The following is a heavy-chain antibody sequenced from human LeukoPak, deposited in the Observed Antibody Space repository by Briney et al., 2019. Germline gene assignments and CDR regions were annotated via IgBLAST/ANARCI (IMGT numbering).Heavy chain of an antibody. J-gene: IGHJ4*02. Sequence: PGGSLRLSCAASGFTFSIYGTHWVRDAPGKGLERVAFIRYDGSNKYYADSVKGRFTISRDNCKNTLYLQMNSLRAEDTAVYYCAKERDTAMITIDYWGQGTLVTVSS. D-gene: IGHD5-18*01. V-gene: IGHV3-30*02. CDR3: AKERDTAMITIDY. CDR1: GFTFSIYG. CDR2: IRYDGSNK.